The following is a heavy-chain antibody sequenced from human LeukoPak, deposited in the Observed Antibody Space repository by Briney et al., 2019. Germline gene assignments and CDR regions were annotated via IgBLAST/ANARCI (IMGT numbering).Heavy chain of an antibody. CDR3: ARTVVVTATADYFDH. Sequence: GGSLRLSCAASGLTVSSNYMSWVRQAPGKGLEWVSVLYSDGSAYYADSVKGRFSISRDNSQSTLYLQMNGLRAEDTAVYYCARTVVVTATADYFDHWGQGTLVTVSS. CDR1: GLTVSSNY. V-gene: IGHV3-53*01. CDR2: LYSDGSA. J-gene: IGHJ4*02. D-gene: IGHD2-15*01.